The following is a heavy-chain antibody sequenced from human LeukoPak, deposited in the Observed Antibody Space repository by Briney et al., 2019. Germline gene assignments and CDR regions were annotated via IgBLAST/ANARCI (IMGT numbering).Heavy chain of an antibody. CDR3: ARRSQWLAIFDY. CDR1: GGSISSYY. J-gene: IGHJ4*02. Sequence: SETLSLTCTVSGGSISSYYWSWIRQPPGKGLEWIGYIYYSGSTNYNPSLKSRVTISVDTSKNKFSLKLSSVTAADTAVYYCARRSQWLAIFDYWGQGTLVTVSS. V-gene: IGHV4-59*08. CDR2: IYYSGST. D-gene: IGHD6-19*01.